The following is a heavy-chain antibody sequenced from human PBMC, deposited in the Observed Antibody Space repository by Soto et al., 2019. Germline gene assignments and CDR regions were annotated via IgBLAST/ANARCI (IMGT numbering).Heavy chain of an antibody. V-gene: IGHV4-39*01. Sequence: TLSLTCTGSGPSITTDSYYWGWIRQPPGKGLEWIGSAYYSGSTYYNPSLKSRVTISVDTSKNQFSLKLSSVTAADTSVYFCARLHSEYQQIDPWGQGTLVTVSS. J-gene: IGHJ5*02. CDR3: ARLHSEYQQIDP. CDR1: GPSITTDSYY. CDR2: AYYSGST. D-gene: IGHD2-2*01.